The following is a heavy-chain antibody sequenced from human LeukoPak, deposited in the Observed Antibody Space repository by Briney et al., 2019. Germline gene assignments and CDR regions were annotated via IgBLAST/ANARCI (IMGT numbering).Heavy chain of an antibody. CDR1: GFSFNSYW. CDR3: TRGREGNYGLFDS. J-gene: IGHJ4*02. CDR2: ISNDGRST. D-gene: IGHD3-10*01. Sequence: PPGGSLRLSCAASGFSFNSYWMHWVRPAPGSGLVGVSRISNDGRSTSFADSVKGRFTISRDNAKNTLYLQMNSLSAEDTAVYYCTRGREGNYGLFDSWGQGTLVTVSS. V-gene: IGHV3-74*01.